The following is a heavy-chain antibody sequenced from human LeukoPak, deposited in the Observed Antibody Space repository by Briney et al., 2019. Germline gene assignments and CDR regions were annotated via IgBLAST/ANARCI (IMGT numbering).Heavy chain of an antibody. D-gene: IGHD1-7*01. J-gene: IGHJ6*02. CDR1: GGSMSSYY. CDR2: MYYSGST. V-gene: IGHV4-59*01. CDR3: ARDWLELAPAYYYYGMDV. Sequence: SETLSLTCTVSGGSMSSYYWSWIRQPPGKGLEWIGYMYYSGSTNYYPSLKSRVTISVDTSKNQFSLKLNSVTAADTAVYYCARDWLELAPAYYYYGMDVWGQGTTVTVSS.